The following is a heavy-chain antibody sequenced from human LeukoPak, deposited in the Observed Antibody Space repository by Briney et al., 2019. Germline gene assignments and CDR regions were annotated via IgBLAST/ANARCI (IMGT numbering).Heavy chain of an antibody. CDR1: AFTFSSYA. J-gene: IGHJ3*02. Sequence: GGSLRPSCAASAFTFSSYAMSWVRQAPGKGLEWVSAISGSGGSTFYADSVKGRFTISRDNSKHTLYLQMNSLRAEDTAVYYCAKDRRDGYTADAFDIWGQGTMVTVSS. V-gene: IGHV3-23*01. CDR3: AKDRRDGYTADAFDI. CDR2: ISGSGGST. D-gene: IGHD5-24*01.